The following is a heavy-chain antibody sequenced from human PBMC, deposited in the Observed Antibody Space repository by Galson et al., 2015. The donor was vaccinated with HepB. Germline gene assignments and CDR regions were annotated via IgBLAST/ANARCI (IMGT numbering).Heavy chain of an antibody. CDR2: IWYDGSNK. V-gene: IGHV3-33*08. CDR1: GFTFSSYG. J-gene: IGHJ6*02. CDR3: ARDKGVWFGDRRMGSYGMDV. D-gene: IGHD3-10*01. Sequence: SLRLSCAASGFTFSSYGVHWVRQAPGKGLEWVAVIWYDGSNKYYADSVKGRFTISRDNSKNTLYLQMNSLRAEDTAVYYCARDKGVWFGDRRMGSYGMDVWGQGTTVTVSS.